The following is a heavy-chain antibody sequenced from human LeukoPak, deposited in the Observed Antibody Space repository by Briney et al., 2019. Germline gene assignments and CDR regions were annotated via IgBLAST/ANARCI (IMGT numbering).Heavy chain of an antibody. CDR2: IRYDESDT. CDR1: GFTFNNYG. V-gene: IGHV3-30*02. D-gene: IGHD5-24*01. J-gene: IGHJ4*02. CDR3: AKDDGWVQYAN. Sequence: GGSLRLSCAASGFTFNNYGMHWVRQAPGKGLEWVAFIRYDESDTYYADSVKGRFTISRDNSKNTLYLQMNSLRAVDTAVYYCAKDDGWVQYANWGQGTLVTVSS.